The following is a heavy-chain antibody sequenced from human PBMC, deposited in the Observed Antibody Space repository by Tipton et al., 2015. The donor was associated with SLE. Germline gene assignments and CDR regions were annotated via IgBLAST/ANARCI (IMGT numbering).Heavy chain of an antibody. Sequence: KPSETLSLTCAVYGGSFSGYYWSWIRQPPGKGLEWIGEINHSGSTNYNPSLKSRVTISVDTSKNQFSLKLSSVTAADTAVYYCARGGVTMVVTSFDYWGQGTLVTVSS. CDR2: INHSGST. V-gene: IGHV4-34*01. J-gene: IGHJ4*02. D-gene: IGHD4-23*01. CDR3: ARGGVTMVVTSFDY. CDR1: GGSFSGYY.